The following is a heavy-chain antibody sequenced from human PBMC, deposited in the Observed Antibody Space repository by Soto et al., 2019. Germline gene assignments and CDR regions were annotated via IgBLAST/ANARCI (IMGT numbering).Heavy chain of an antibody. CDR3: ARGSKGSSWFSASYHFDS. CDR1: AFTFSDYY. CDR2: ITSRGTTV. Sequence: QVQLVESGGGLVTPGGSLRLSCAASAFTFSDYYMTWIRQAPGKGLEWVSYITSRGTTVYYADSVKGRFTISRDNTKNSLYLQMNSLRAEDTAVYYCARGSKGSSWFSASYHFDSWGQGTLVTASS. J-gene: IGHJ4*02. D-gene: IGHD6-13*01. V-gene: IGHV3-11*01.